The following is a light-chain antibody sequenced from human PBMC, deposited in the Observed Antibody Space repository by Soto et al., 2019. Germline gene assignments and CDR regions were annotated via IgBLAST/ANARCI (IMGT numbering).Light chain of an antibody. CDR2: EVT. Sequence: QSALTQPASVSGSPRQSITISCTGTNSDVGSYNLVSWFQQHPGKAPKLVIYEVTKRPSGVSDRFSGSKSGNTASLTISGLQAEDEADYYCCSYAGSSTPYVFGTGTKVTVL. V-gene: IGLV2-23*02. CDR1: NSDVGSYNL. J-gene: IGLJ1*01. CDR3: CSYAGSSTPYV.